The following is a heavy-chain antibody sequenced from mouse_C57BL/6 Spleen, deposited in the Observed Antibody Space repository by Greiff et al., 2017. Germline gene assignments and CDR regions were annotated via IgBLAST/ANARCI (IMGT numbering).Heavy chain of an antibody. Sequence: VQLQQSGPVLVKPGPSVKISCTASGFTFTDYYMHWVKQSHGKSLEWIGLVYPYKGGTSYNQKFKGKATLTVDTSSSTAYMELNSLTSEDSAVYYCARGIYYGYDGDWYFDVWGTGTTVTVS. J-gene: IGHJ1*03. CDR1: GFTFTDYY. CDR2: VYPYKGGT. CDR3: ARGIYYGYDGDWYFDV. V-gene: IGHV1-36*01. D-gene: IGHD2-2*01.